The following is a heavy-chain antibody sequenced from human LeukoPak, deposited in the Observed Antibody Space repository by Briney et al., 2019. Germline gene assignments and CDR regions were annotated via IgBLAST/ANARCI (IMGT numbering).Heavy chain of an antibody. CDR3: ARVPKKDDSSGYYLSLDY. V-gene: IGHV3-74*01. J-gene: IGHJ4*02. CDR1: GFTFSSYW. Sequence: PGGSLRPSCAASGFTFSSYWMHWVRQAPGKGLVWVSRINSDGSSTSYADSVKGRFTISRDNAKNTLYLQMNSLRAEDTAVYYCARVPKKDDSSGYYLSLDYWGQGTLVTVSS. CDR2: INSDGSST. D-gene: IGHD3-22*01.